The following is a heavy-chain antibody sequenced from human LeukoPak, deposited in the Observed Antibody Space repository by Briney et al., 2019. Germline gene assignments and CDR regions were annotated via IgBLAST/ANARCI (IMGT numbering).Heavy chain of an antibody. J-gene: IGHJ4*02. CDR1: GFTFIKYW. CDR2: IKQDGSDK. D-gene: IGHD7-27*01. V-gene: IGHV3-7*01. CDR3: ARENWGPDY. Sequence: GGSLRLSCAASGFTFIKYWMTWVRQAPGKGLEWVANIKQDGSDKHYVSSVKGRFTISRDNAKNSVYLQMNSLRHEDTAIYYCARENWGPDYWGQGTLVTVSS.